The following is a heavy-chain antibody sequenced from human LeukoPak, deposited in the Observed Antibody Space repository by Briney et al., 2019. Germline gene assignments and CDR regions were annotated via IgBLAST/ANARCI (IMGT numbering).Heavy chain of an antibody. CDR1: GGSISSYY. D-gene: IGHD5-18*01. J-gene: IGHJ4*02. CDR3: ARHQMGGYSYGV. CDR2: IYYSGST. Sequence: SETLSLTCTVSGGSISSYYWSWIRQPPGKGLEWIGYIYYSGSTNYNPSLKSRVTISVDASKNQFSLKLSSVTAADTAVYYCARHQMGGYSYGVWGQGTLVTVSS. V-gene: IGHV4-59*08.